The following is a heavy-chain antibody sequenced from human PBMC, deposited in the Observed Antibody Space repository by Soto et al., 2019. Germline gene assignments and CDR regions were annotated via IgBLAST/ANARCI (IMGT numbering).Heavy chain of an antibody. J-gene: IGHJ4*02. Sequence: SETLSLTCTVSGGSITTSYWGWIRQPPGKGLEWIGYIYHSGSTNYNPSLNSRVTISIDTSKNQFSLRLSSVTAADAAVYYCARGALGGAFDYWGQGALVTVSS. D-gene: IGHD3-16*01. V-gene: IGHV4-59*01. CDR3: ARGALGGAFDY. CDR1: GGSITTSY. CDR2: IYHSGST.